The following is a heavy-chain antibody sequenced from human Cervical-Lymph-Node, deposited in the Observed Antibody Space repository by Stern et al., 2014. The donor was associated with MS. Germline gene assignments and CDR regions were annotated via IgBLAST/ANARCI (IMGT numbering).Heavy chain of an antibody. J-gene: IGHJ3*02. CDR1: GYSFTNSW. D-gene: IGHD5-12*01. Sequence: EVHLVESGADVKKPGESLKISCKASGYSFTNSWIGWVRQMPGKGLEWMGIIYPGNFDTRYSPSFQGRVTISADRSISTAYLQWSSLKASDTAMYYCARLASYTGYDYDAFDIWGQGTMVTVSS. CDR2: IYPGNFDT. CDR3: ARLASYTGYDYDAFDI. V-gene: IGHV5-51*03.